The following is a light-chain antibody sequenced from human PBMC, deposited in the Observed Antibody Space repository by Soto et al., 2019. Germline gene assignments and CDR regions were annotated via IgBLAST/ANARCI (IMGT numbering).Light chain of an antibody. V-gene: IGKV1-39*01. Sequence: IQMTQSPSSLSASVLDIVSITFRASQYISTYLNWYQQKPGKAPKLLIYAASNLQSGVPSRFSGSGSGTEFTLTISSLQPEDFATYYCQQPYSTVRTFGQGTKVDIK. CDR3: QQPYSTVRT. CDR1: QYISTY. J-gene: IGKJ1*01. CDR2: AAS.